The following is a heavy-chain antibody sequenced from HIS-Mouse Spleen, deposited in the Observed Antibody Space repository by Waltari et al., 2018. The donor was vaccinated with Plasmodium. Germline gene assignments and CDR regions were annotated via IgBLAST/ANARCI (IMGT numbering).Heavy chain of an antibody. CDR3: ARGDAVVLMVYAAFDI. Sequence: QVQLQESGPGLVKPSETLSLTCTVSGYSTSSGYYWGWIRQPPGKGLEWIGSIYHSGSTYYNPSLKSRVTISVDTSKNQFSLKLSSVTAADTAVYYCARGDAVVLMVYAAFDIWGQGTMVTVSS. CDR2: IYHSGST. J-gene: IGHJ3*02. CDR1: GYSTSSGYY. V-gene: IGHV4-38-2*02. D-gene: IGHD2-8*01.